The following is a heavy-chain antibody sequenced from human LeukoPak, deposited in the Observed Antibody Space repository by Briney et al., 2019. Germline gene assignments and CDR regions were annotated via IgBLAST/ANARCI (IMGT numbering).Heavy chain of an antibody. D-gene: IGHD3-3*01. V-gene: IGHV4-31*03. Sequence: TLSLTCTVSGGSISSGGYYWSWIRQHPGKGLEGIGYIYYSGSTYYTPSLKSRVTISVDTSKNHFSLKLSSVTAADTAVYYCARGTITIFENWFDPWGQGTLVTVSS. CDR2: IYYSGST. J-gene: IGHJ5*02. CDR3: ARGTITIFENWFDP. CDR1: GGSISSGGYY.